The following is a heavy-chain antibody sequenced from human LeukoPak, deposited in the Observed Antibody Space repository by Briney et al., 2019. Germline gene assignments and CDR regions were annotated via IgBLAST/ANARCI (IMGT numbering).Heavy chain of an antibody. CDR2: MNPNSGNT. Sequence: ASVKVSCKASGYTFTSYDINWVRQATGQGLEWMGWMNPNSGNTGYAQKFQGRVTITRNTSISTAYMELSSLRSEDTAVYYCARSMSVAATPADYWGQGTLVTFSS. CDR3: ARSMSVAATPADY. J-gene: IGHJ4*02. CDR1: GYTFTSYD. D-gene: IGHD2-15*01. V-gene: IGHV1-8*03.